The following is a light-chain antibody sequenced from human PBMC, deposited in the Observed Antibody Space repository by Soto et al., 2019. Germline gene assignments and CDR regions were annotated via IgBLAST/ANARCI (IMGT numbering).Light chain of an antibody. CDR2: NNN. V-gene: IGLV1-44*01. CDR1: SSNIGINS. CDR3: AAWDDSLNGYV. J-gene: IGLJ1*01. Sequence: QSVLTQPPSASGTPGQRVTISCSGGSSNIGINSVSWYQQLPGTAPKLLIYNNNQRPSGVPDRFSGSKSGTSASLAISGLQSGAEADYYCAAWDDSLNGYVFGTGTKGTVL.